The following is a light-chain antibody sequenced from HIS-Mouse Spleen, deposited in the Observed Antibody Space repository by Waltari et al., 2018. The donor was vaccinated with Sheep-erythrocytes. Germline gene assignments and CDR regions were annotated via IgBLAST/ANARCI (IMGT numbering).Light chain of an antibody. CDR1: KLGDKY. CDR2: QDS. V-gene: IGLV3-1*01. CDR3: QAWDSSSYV. J-gene: IGLJ1*01. Sequence: SYELTQPPSVSVSPGQTASITCSGDKLGDKYACWYQQKPGQSPELVIYQDSKRPSGIPERFSGSNSGNTVTLTISGTQAMDEADYYCQAWDSSSYVFGTGTKVTVL.